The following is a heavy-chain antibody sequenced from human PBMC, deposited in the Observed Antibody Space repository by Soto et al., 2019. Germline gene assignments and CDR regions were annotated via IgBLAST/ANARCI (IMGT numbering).Heavy chain of an antibody. CDR1: VYTFTGYY. CDR2: INPNSGGT. D-gene: IGHD7-27*01. V-gene: IGHV1-2*04. J-gene: IGHJ6*02. CDR3: ARGNWGYYYYGMDV. Sequence: XSVKVSCKASVYTFTGYYMHWVRQAPGQGLEWMGWINPNSGGTNYAQKFQGWVTMTRDTSISTAYMELSRLRSDDTAVYYCARGNWGYYYYGMDVWGQGTTVTVS.